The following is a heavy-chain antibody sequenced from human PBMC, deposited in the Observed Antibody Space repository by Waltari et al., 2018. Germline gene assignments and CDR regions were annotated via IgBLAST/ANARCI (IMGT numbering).Heavy chain of an antibody. Sequence: EKLLESGGGLAQPGGSLRLSCSASGFHFSLSAMSGVRQGPGKGREGVSAIRASGDRTYYADSVKGRLTISRDNSNNTLYRQLSSLRADDTAIYYCATPTWYADYRFAFWGQGTLVTVSS. CDR3: ATPTWYADYRFAF. J-gene: IGHJ4*02. CDR1: GFHFSLSA. CDR2: IRASGDRT. D-gene: IGHD4-17*01. V-gene: IGHV3-23*01.